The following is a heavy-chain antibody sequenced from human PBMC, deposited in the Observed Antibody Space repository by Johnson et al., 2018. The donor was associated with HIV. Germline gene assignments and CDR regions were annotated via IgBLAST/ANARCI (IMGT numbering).Heavy chain of an antibody. CDR3: AKDGAAAGTVGADAFDI. J-gene: IGHJ3*02. D-gene: IGHD6-13*01. CDR1: EFTFSTYG. Sequence: QVQLVESGGGVVQPGGSLRLSCAASEFTFSTYGMHWVRQAPGKGLEWVAVIWYDGNSKYYIDSVKGRFTVSRDNSKNTLYLQMNSLRAEDTAVYYCAKDGAAAGTVGADAFDIWGQGTMVTVSS. CDR2: IWYDGNSK. V-gene: IGHV3-30*02.